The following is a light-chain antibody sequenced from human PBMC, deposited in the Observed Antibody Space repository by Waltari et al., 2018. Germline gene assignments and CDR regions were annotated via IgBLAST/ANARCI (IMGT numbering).Light chain of an antibody. CDR2: DAS. CDR3: QQRSNWPELT. CDR1: QSFSSY. Sequence: EIVLTHLPATFSLSPGERATLSCGASQSFSSYLTWYQQKPGQAPRLLIFDASNRATGIPARFSGSGSGTDVTLTISSLEPEDFAVYYCQQRSNWPELTFGGGTKVEIK. J-gene: IGKJ4*01. V-gene: IGKV3-11*01.